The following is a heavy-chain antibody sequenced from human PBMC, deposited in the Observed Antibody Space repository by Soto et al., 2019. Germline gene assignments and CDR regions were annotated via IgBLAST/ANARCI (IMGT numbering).Heavy chain of an antibody. J-gene: IGHJ2*01. V-gene: IGHV1-18*01. CDR1: GYSFVTHG. D-gene: IGHD3-22*01. CDR3: ARSRQSSGYYYGGSHHHPWYFDF. Sequence: ASVKVSCKASGYSFVTHGITWVRRAPGQGLEWMGWISGNRGDTNYAPRFQGRVTMTTDTSTSTAYMELRSLKSDDTAVYYCARSRQSSGYYYGGSHHHPWYFDFWGPGSLVTVSS. CDR2: ISGNRGDT.